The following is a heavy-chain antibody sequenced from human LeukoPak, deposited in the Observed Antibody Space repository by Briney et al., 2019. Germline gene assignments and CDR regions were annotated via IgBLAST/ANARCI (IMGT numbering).Heavy chain of an antibody. Sequence: PSETLSLTCTVSGDSTSNFYWTWIRQSPGKGLEWIGNIHYSGSSVYNPSLKSRGTISIDTSRTQFFLKLNSVTAADTAVYFCALAPNSNWFDFWGPGILVTVSS. CDR3: ALAPNSNWFDF. CDR1: GDSTSNFY. J-gene: IGHJ5*01. CDR2: IHYSGSS. V-gene: IGHV4-59*03. D-gene: IGHD2-8*01.